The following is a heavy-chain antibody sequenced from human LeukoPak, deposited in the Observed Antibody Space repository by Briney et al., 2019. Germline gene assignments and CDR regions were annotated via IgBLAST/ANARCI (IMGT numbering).Heavy chain of an antibody. CDR3: AKVKGGYFYALDS. D-gene: IGHD5-12*01. J-gene: IGHJ4*02. CDR1: GGSISSYY. CDR2: ISTSGST. V-gene: IGHV4-4*07. Sequence: SETLSLTCTVSGGSISSYYWSWIRQPAGKGLESIGHISTSGSTNYNPSLKSRVTISLDTSRNQFSLKLSSVTAADTAVYYCAKVKGGYFYALDSWGQGTLVTVHS.